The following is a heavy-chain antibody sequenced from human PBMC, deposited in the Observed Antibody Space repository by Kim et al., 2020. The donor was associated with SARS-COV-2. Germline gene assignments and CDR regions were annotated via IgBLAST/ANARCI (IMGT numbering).Heavy chain of an antibody. D-gene: IGHD6-19*01. CDR3: ARDLTQWLVRPGYFDY. V-gene: IGHV1-69*04. J-gene: IGHJ4*02. Sequence: KFQGRVTITADKSTSTAYMGLSSLRSEDTAVYYCARDLTQWLVRPGYFDYWGQGTLVTVSS.